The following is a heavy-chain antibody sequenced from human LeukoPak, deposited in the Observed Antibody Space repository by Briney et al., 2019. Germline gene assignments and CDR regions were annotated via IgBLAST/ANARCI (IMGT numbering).Heavy chain of an antibody. J-gene: IGHJ4*02. CDR3: GKAPSAAAGLFFDY. D-gene: IGHD6-13*01. V-gene: IGHV3-53*05. CDR2: TYTGGNS. CDR1: GFTVSSIH. Sequence: GGSLRLSCAASGFTVSSIHMVWVRQAPGKGLEWVSVTYTGGNSYYADSVKGRFIISRDISKNTLYLQMNSLRAEDTAVYYCGKAPSAAAGLFFDYWGQGTLVTVSS.